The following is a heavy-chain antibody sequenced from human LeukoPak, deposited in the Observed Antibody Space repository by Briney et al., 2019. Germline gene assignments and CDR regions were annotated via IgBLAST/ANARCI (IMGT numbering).Heavy chain of an antibody. J-gene: IGHJ4*02. V-gene: IGHV1-18*01. Sequence: ASVKVSCMASGYXFTSYGISWVRQAPGQGLEWLGWISVYNGNTNYAQNLQGRVTMTTDTSTSTAYMELRSLRSDDTAVYYCARDHGAYYYHSSDSDSWGQGTLVTVSS. CDR3: ARDHGAYYYHSSDSDS. D-gene: IGHD3-22*01. CDR2: ISVYNGNT. CDR1: GYXFTSYG.